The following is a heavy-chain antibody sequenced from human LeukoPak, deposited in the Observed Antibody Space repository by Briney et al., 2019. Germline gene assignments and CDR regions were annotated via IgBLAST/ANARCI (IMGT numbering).Heavy chain of an antibody. V-gene: IGHV4-59*01. J-gene: IGHJ4*02. CDR1: GGSISSYY. Sequence: PSETLSLTCTVSGGSISSYYWSWIRQPPGKGLEWIGYIYYSGSTNYNPSLKSRVTISVDTSKNQFSLKLSSVTAADTAVYYCARDRRDGYNYRYYFDYWGKGTLVTVSS. D-gene: IGHD5-24*01. CDR3: ARDRRDGYNYRYYFDY. CDR2: IYYSGST.